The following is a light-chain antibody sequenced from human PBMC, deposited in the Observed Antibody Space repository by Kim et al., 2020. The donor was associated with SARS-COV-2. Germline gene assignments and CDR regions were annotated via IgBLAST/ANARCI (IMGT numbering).Light chain of an antibody. J-gene: IGKJ1*01. CDR3: QKYNSAPRT. V-gene: IGKV1-27*01. Sequence: DIQMTQSPSSLSASVGDRVTITCRASQGISTYLAWYQQKPGKVPKLLIYAASTLQSGVPSRFSGSGSGTDFTLTINSLQPEDVATYYCQKYNSAPRTFGQGTKVDIK. CDR2: AAS. CDR1: QGISTY.